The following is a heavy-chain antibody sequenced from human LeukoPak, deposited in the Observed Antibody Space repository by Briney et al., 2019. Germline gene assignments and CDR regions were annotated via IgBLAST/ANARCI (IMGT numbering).Heavy chain of an antibody. V-gene: IGHV4-4*07. Sequence: PSETLSLTCTVSGGSISAYYWSWIRQPAGKGLVWISRIYTSGSTNYNPSLKSRVTMSLDTSKNQFSLKLSSVTAADTAVYYCARGIYCSSTTCYYYYYYMDVWGKGTTVTVSS. CDR1: GGSISAYY. D-gene: IGHD2-2*01. J-gene: IGHJ6*03. CDR2: IYTSGST. CDR3: ARGIYCSSTTCYYYYYYMDV.